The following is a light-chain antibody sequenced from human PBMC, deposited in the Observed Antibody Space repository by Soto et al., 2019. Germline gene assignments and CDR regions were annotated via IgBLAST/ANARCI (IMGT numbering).Light chain of an antibody. CDR2: KAS. J-gene: IGKJ4*01. Sequence: DIQMTQSPSTLSASVGGTVTITCRASQSINSWLAWYQQKPGKAPKALIYKASTLESGVPSRFSGSGSGTEFTLTISGLQPDDFATYYCQQYHTYSTFGGGTKVEIK. V-gene: IGKV1-5*03. CDR1: QSINSW. CDR3: QQYHTYST.